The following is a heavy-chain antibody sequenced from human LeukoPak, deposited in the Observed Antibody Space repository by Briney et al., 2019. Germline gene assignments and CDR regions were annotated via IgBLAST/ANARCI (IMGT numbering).Heavy chain of an antibody. CDR3: ARNPGVGSSWYRLHY. J-gene: IGHJ4*02. CDR1: GFTFSSYA. Sequence: PGRSLRLSWAASGFTFSSYAMHWVRQAPGKGLEWVAVISYDGSNTYYADSVKGRFTISRDNSKSTLYLQMNSLRVEDTAVYYCARNPGVGSSWYRLHYWGQGTLVTVSS. V-gene: IGHV3-30-3*01. CDR2: ISYDGSNT. D-gene: IGHD6-13*01.